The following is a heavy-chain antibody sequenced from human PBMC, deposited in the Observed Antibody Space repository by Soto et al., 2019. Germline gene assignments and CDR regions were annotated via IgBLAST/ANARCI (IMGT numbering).Heavy chain of an antibody. V-gene: IGHV1-24*01. Sequence: QVQLVESGGGVVQPGASVKVSCKVSGYTLTELSMHWVRQAPGKGLEWMGGFDPEDGETIYAQKFQGRVTMTEDTSTDTAYMELSSLRSEDTAVYYCATDRGISRSWYYFDYWGQGTLVTVSS. CDR3: ATDRGISRSWYYFDY. CDR1: GYTLTELS. D-gene: IGHD6-13*01. J-gene: IGHJ4*02. CDR2: FDPEDGET.